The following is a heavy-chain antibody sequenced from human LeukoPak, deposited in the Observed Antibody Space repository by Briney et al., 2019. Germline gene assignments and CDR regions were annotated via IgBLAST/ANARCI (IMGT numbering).Heavy chain of an antibody. CDR1: GGSFSGYY. J-gene: IGHJ4*02. CDR3: ARGRWIQLRHFDY. Sequence: KSSETLSLTCAVYGGSFSGYYWSWIRQPPGKGLEWIGEINHSGSTNYNPSLKSRVTISVDTSKNQFSLKLSSVTAADTAVYYCARGRWIQLRHFDYWGQGTLVTVSS. V-gene: IGHV4-34*01. D-gene: IGHD5-18*01. CDR2: INHSGST.